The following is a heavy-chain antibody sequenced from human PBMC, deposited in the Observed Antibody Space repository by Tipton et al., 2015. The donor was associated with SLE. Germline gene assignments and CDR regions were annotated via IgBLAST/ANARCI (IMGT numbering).Heavy chain of an antibody. Sequence: SLRLSCVGSGFTISNFWMIWVRQAPGKGLEWVANIKEDGSQRYYVDSVKGRFTFSRDNAKNSLYLEMNSLRVEDTAVYYCARGEATYYYWGQGTLVTV. V-gene: IGHV3-7*01. D-gene: IGHD1-26*01. J-gene: IGHJ4*02. CDR3: ARGEATYYY. CDR2: IKEDGSQR. CDR1: GFTISNFW.